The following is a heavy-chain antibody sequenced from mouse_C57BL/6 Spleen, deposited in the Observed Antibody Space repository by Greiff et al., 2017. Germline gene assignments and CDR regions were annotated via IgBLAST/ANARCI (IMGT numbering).Heavy chain of an antibody. CDR2: INPNNGGT. CDR1: GYTFTDYN. D-gene: IGHD4-1*01. V-gene: IGHV1-22*01. J-gene: IGHJ2*01. Sequence: VQLQQSGPELVKPGASVKMSCKASGYTFTDYNMHWVKQSHGKSLEWIGYINPNNGGTSYNQKFKGKATLTVNKSSSTAYMERRSLTSEYSAVYYCARYGTGMGLDWGQGTTLTVSS. CDR3: ARYGTGMGLD.